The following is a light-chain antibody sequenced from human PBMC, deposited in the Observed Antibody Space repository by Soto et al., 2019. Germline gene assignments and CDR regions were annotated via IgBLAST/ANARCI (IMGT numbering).Light chain of an antibody. CDR1: SSDVGGYNY. J-gene: IGLJ2*01. Sequence: QSALTQPPSASGSPGQSVTISCTGTSSDVGGYNYVSWYQQHPGKVPKLMIYEVSKRPSGVPDRFSGSKSGNTASLTVSGLQAEDEADYYCSSYVGRNTLVFGGGTKLTVL. CDR3: SSYVGRNTLV. CDR2: EVS. V-gene: IGLV2-8*01.